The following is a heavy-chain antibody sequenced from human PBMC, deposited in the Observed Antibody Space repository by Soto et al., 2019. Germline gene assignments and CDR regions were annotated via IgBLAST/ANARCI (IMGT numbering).Heavy chain of an antibody. D-gene: IGHD3-10*01. CDR3: AKQRAGYGSGSDTFYFDF. Sequence: GGSLRLSCSTSGFTFSTYAMNWVRQAPGKGLEWVSALSGSGGTTYYADSVRGRLTISRDNSKNTLFLQMSSLRAEDTALYYCAKQRAGYGSGSDTFYFDFWGQGTLVTVSS. CDR1: GFTFSTYA. CDR2: LSGSGGTT. J-gene: IGHJ4*02. V-gene: IGHV3-23*01.